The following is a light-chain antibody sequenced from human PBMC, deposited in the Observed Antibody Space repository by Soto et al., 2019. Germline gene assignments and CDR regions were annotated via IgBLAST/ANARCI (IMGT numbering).Light chain of an antibody. Sequence: IQMTQSPSPLSASVGDRVTITCRSSQDISNYLAWYQQKPGKVPKVLIYAISTLQSGVPSRFSGSGSGTDFTLTISSLQPEDVATYYCQKYNSALLTLGGGTKVDIK. V-gene: IGKV1-27*01. J-gene: IGKJ4*01. CDR3: QKYNSALLT. CDR2: AIS. CDR1: QDISNY.